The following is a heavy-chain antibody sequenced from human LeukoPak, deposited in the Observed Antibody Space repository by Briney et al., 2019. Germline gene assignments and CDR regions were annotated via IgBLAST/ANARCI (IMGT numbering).Heavy chain of an antibody. CDR2: IYSGGST. J-gene: IGHJ4*02. D-gene: IGHD6-13*01. CDR3: ASSSWSQGFDY. CDR1: GFTVSSNY. Sequence: GGSLRLSCAASGFTVSSNYMSWVRQAPGKGLEWVSVIYSGGSTYYADSVMGRFTISRDNSKNTLYLQMNSLRAEDTAVYYCASSSWSQGFDYWGQGTLVTVSS. V-gene: IGHV3-53*01.